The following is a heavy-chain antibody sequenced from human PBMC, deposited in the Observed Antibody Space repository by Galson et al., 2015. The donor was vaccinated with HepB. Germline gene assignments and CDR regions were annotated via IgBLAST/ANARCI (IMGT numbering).Heavy chain of an antibody. CDR3: AHTLYYYGSGTYGFDY. CDR1: GFSLSTSGVG. CDR2: IYWDDDK. Sequence: PALVKPTQTLTLTCTFSGFSLSTSGVGVGWIRQPPGKALEWLALIYWDDDKRYSPSLKSRLTITKDTSKNQVVLTMTNMDPVDTATYYCAHTLYYYGSGTYGFDYWGQGTLVTVSS. J-gene: IGHJ4*02. D-gene: IGHD3-10*01. V-gene: IGHV2-5*02.